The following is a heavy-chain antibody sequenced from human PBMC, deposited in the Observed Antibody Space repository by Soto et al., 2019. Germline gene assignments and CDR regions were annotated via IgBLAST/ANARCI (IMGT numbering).Heavy chain of an antibody. Sequence: ASVKVSCKASGYTFTSYGISWLRQAHGKGLEWMGWISAYNGNTNYAQKLQGRVTMTTDTSTSTAYMELRSLRSDDTAVYYCARVSPVATITAMNYYYYYYMDVWGKGTTVTAP. CDR1: GYTFTSYG. CDR3: ARVSPVATITAMNYYYYYYMDV. V-gene: IGHV1-18*01. CDR2: ISAYNGNT. J-gene: IGHJ6*03. D-gene: IGHD5-12*01.